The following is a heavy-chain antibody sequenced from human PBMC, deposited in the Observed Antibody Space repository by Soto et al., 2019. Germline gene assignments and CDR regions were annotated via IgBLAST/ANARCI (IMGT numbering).Heavy chain of an antibody. J-gene: IGHJ6*02. V-gene: IGHV4-4*02. CDR1: GFSLTSGNW. D-gene: IGHD4-17*01. Sequence: XETLYLTCAVSGFSLTSGNWWTWVRQSPRRGLEYIGEIFHDGTANYNPSLKSRVTMSVDTSKNQFSLNLRPVTAADTAVYYCAREGYSDTYSYYQTLDVWGQGPTVTVSS. CDR3: AREGYSDTYSYYQTLDV. CDR2: IFHDGTA.